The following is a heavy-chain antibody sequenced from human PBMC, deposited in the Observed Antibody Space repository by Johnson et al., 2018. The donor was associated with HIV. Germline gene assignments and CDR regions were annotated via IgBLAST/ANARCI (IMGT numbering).Heavy chain of an antibody. CDR2: INWNGGST. J-gene: IGHJ3*02. V-gene: IGHV3-20*04. Sequence: VQLVESGGGLVQPGGSLRLSCEVSGFTFDDYGMSWVRQAPGKGLEWVSGINWNGGSTGYADSVKGRFTISRDNAKNSLYLQMKSLRSDDTALYYCAKGFRGMTTVTINTFDIWGRGTLVTVSS. CDR3: AKGFRGMTTVTINTFDI. D-gene: IGHD4-17*01. CDR1: GFTFDDYG.